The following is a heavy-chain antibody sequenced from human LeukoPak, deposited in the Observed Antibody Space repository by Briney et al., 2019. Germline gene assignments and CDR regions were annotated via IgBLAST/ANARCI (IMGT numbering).Heavy chain of an antibody. CDR1: GGSFSGYY. CDR3: ARGRGDGYNYPYYFDY. D-gene: IGHD5-24*01. J-gene: IGHJ4*02. CDR2: INHSGST. V-gene: IGHV4-34*01. Sequence: SETLSPTCAVYGGSFSGYYWSWIRQPPGKGLEWIGEINHSGSTNYNPSLKSRVTISVDTSKNQFSLKLSSVTAADTAVYYCARGRGDGYNYPYYFDYWGQGTLVTVSS.